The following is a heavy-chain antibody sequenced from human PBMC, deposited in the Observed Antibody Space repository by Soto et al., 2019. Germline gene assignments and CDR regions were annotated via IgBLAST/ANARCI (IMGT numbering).Heavy chain of an antibody. J-gene: IGHJ3*02. V-gene: IGHV4-59*01. D-gene: IGHD4-17*01. Sequence: PSETLSLTCTVSGGSLSSYYWSWIRQPPGKGLEWLGYIYYSGSTNYNPSLKSRVTISVDTSKNQFSQKLSSVTAADTAVYYFASGREYGDCGAFDIWGQGTMVTVSS. CDR2: IYYSGST. CDR1: GGSLSSYY. CDR3: ASGREYGDCGAFDI.